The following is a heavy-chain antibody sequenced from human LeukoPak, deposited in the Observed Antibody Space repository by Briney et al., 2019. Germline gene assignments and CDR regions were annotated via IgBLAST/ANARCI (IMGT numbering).Heavy chain of an antibody. D-gene: IGHD6-19*01. J-gene: IGHJ4*02. Sequence: SGGSLRLSXAASGFTFSSYGMHWVRQAPGKGPEWVAVIWYDGSNKYYADSVKGRFTISRDNSKNTLYLQMNSLRAEDTAVYYCAKEKYSSGWCFDYWGQGTLVTVSS. V-gene: IGHV3-33*06. CDR3: AKEKYSSGWCFDY. CDR1: GFTFSSYG. CDR2: IWYDGSNK.